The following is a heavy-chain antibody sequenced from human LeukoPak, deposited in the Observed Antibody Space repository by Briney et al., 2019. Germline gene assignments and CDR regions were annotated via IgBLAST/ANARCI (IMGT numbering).Heavy chain of an antibody. CDR3: AKEFNRGLPDY. CDR2: IWYDGNNK. Sequence: GGSLRLSCAASGFTFSSFGMHWVRQAPGKGLEWVAVIWYDGNNKYYADSVKGRFTVSRDNSKNTLYLQMSSLRAEDTAVYYCAKEFNRGLPDYWGQGTLVTVPS. D-gene: IGHD2-21*01. J-gene: IGHJ4*02. CDR1: GFTFSSFG. V-gene: IGHV3-30*02.